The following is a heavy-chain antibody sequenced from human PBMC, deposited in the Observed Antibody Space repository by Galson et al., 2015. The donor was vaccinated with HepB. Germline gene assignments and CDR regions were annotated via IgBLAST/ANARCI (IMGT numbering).Heavy chain of an antibody. CDR2: ISGSGGST. Sequence: SLRLSCAASGFTFSSYAMSWVRQAPGKGLEWVSAISGSGGSTYYADSVKGRFTISRDNSKNTLYLQMNSLRAEDTAVYYCATGYCSSTSCSWFDPWGQGTLVTVSS. CDR1: GFTFSSYA. D-gene: IGHD2-2*01. V-gene: IGHV3-23*01. CDR3: ATGYCSSTSCSWFDP. J-gene: IGHJ5*02.